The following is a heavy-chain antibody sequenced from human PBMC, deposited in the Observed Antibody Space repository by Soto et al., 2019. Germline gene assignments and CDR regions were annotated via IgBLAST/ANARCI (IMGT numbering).Heavy chain of an antibody. V-gene: IGHV3-74*01. CDR1: GFTFSSNW. D-gene: IGHD6-19*01. Sequence: EVQLVESGGDLVQPGGSLRLSCAASGFTFSSNWMHWVRQGPGKGLVWVSRINNDGSSRDYAASVKGRFTISRDNAKNTLYLEMNSLRAEDTAVYYCATGSGWYSPDYWGQGTLVTVSS. CDR2: INNDGSSR. CDR3: ATGSGWYSPDY. J-gene: IGHJ4*02.